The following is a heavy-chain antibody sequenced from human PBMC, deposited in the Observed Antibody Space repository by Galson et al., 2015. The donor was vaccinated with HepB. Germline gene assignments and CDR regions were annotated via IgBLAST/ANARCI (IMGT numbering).Heavy chain of an antibody. Sequence: SVKVSCKASGGTFSSYAISWVRQAPGQGLAWMGGIIPIFGTANYAQKFQGRVTITADESTSTAYMELSSLRSEDTAVYYCARGIVVVPAAPMDVWGKGTTVTVSS. CDR1: GGTFSSYA. CDR3: ARGIVVVPAAPMDV. J-gene: IGHJ6*03. CDR2: IIPIFGTA. D-gene: IGHD2-2*01. V-gene: IGHV1-69*13.